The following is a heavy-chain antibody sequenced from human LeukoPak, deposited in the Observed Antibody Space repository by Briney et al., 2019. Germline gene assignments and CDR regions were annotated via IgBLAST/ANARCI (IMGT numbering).Heavy chain of an antibody. CDR1: GYSFTTYW. CDR2: IYPGDSDV. J-gene: IGHJ6*02. D-gene: IGHD1-1*01. Sequence: PGESLKISCKGSGYSFTTYWIDWVRQMPGKGLEWMGIIYPGDSDVRYSPSFQGQVTISADKSISTAYLQWSSLKASDTAIYYCARRGRTTSTSPPGGMDVWGQGTTVTVSS. V-gene: IGHV5-51*01. CDR3: ARRGRTTSTSPPGGMDV.